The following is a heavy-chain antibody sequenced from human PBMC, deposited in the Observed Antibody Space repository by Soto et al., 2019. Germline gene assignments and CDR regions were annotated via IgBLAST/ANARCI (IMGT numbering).Heavy chain of an antibody. J-gene: IGHJ5*02. D-gene: IGHD1-26*01. V-gene: IGHV4-39*01. CDR3: ATQEVGGTYVYTFDP. Sequence: SETLSLTCTVSGGSITSSSYYWGWIRQPPGKGLEWIGSVYYSGSTYYNPSLKSRVTISVDTSKNQFSLKLSSVTAADTAVYYCATQEVGGTYVYTFDPWGQGTLVTVSS. CDR1: GGSITSSSYY. CDR2: VYYSGST.